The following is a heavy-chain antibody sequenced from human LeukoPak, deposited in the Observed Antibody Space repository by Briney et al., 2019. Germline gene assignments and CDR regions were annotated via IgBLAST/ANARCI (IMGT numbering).Heavy chain of an antibody. V-gene: IGHV3-7*03. CDR3: AREIGSSWYRAFDI. CDR2: IKQDGSEK. Sequence: HPGGSLRLSCAASGFTFSSYWMSWVRQAPGKGLEWVANIKQDGSEKYYVDSVKGRFTISRDNAKNSLYLQMNSLRAEDTAVYYCAREIGSSWYRAFDIWGQGTMVTVSS. D-gene: IGHD6-13*01. CDR1: GFTFSSYW. J-gene: IGHJ3*02.